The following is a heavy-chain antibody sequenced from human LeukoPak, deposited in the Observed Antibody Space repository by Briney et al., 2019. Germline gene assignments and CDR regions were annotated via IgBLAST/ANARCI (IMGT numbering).Heavy chain of an antibody. J-gene: IGHJ4*02. CDR1: GVIFSTYA. CDR3: ARDPLVPGLISFIIDY. D-gene: IGHD2-2*01. Sequence: PGRSLRLSCTVSGVIFSTYALHWVRHTPGKGLEWVAVISYDGSKADYADSAKGRFTISRDNSKNTLYLQMNSLRVEDMAVYYCARDPLVPGLISFIIDYWGQGTQVTVSS. V-gene: IGHV3-30*03. CDR2: ISYDGSKA.